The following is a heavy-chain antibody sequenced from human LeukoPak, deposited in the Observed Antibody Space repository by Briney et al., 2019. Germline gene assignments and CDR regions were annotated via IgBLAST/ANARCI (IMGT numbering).Heavy chain of an antibody. J-gene: IGHJ3*01. D-gene: IGHD3-3*01. Sequence: GASVKAPCKASGYTFTNFGISWVRQAPGQGLEYMGWISTTNGDTNYALKVQGRVTMTIDASTTTATMELRNLRSDDSGVYYCARDTVRFAPSHPQRAAFDVWGQGTMVTVSS. CDR1: GYTFTNFG. CDR3: ARDTVRFAPSHPQRAAFDV. V-gene: IGHV1-18*01. CDR2: ISTTNGDT.